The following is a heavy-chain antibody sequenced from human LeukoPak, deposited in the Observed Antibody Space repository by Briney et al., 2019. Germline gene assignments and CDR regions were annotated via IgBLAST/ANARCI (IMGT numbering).Heavy chain of an antibody. V-gene: IGHV4-30-4*01. CDR3: ARGDYYGSGSYSSLND. Sequence: PSQTLSLTCTVSGGSISSGDYYWSWIRQPPGKGLEWIGYIYYSGSTYYNPSLKSRVTISVDTSKNQFSLKLSAVTAADTAVYYCARGDYYGSGSYSSLNDWGQGTLVTVSS. J-gene: IGHJ4*02. CDR2: IYYSGST. CDR1: GGSISSGDYY. D-gene: IGHD3-10*01.